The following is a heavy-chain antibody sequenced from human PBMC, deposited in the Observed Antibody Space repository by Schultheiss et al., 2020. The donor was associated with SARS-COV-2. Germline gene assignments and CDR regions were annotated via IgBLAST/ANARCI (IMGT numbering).Heavy chain of an antibody. Sequence: SETLSLTCTVSGGSISSYYWSWIRQPPGKGLEWIGEINHSGSTNYNPSLKSRVTISVDTSKNQFSLKLSSVTAADTAVYYCARHVDYYDSSGYYRIYYFDYWGQGTLVTVSS. V-gene: IGHV4-34*01. CDR3: ARHVDYYDSSGYYRIYYFDY. CDR1: GGSISSYY. D-gene: IGHD3-22*01. J-gene: IGHJ4*02. CDR2: INHSGST.